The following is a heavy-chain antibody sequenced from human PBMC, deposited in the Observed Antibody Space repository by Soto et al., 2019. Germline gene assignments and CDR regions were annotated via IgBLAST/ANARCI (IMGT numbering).Heavy chain of an antibody. CDR3: ARDRGPSSGYYPYWFDP. CDR1: GGTFSIYA. V-gene: IGHV1-69*13. D-gene: IGHD3-22*01. Sequence: SVKVSCKASGGTFSIYAITWVRQAPGQGLEWMGGIIPTFGTANYAQKFQGRVTITADESTSTAYMELSSLRSEDTAVYYCARDRGPSSGYYPYWFDPWGQGTLVTVSS. CDR2: IIPTFGTA. J-gene: IGHJ5*02.